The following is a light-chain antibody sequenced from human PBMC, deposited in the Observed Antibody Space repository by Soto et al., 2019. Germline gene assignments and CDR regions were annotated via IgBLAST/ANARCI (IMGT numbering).Light chain of an antibody. CDR1: QSVSSN. CDR2: AAS. J-gene: IGKJ1*01. CDR3: QQHNVWPAT. V-gene: IGKV3-15*01. Sequence: EIVMTQSPATLSVSPGERFTLSCMASQSVSSNLAWYQQKPGQAPRLLIYAASTRATGVPARFSGSGSGTEFTLTISSLQSEDFAVYYCQQHNVWPATFGQGTKVDIK.